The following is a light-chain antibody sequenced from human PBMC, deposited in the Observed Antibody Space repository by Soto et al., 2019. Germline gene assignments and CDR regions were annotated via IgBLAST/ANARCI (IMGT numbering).Light chain of an antibody. CDR1: QTISTY. CDR2: AAS. J-gene: IGKJ2*01. CDR3: QKSSSIPYT. Sequence: DIQMNQSPSSLSASVGDRVTITCRARQTISTYLNWYQQNPGKAPKLLIYAASNLPNGVPSRFSGSGSGTAFTLTISSLQPEDFATYYCQKSSSIPYTFGQGTKLEIK. V-gene: IGKV1-39*01.